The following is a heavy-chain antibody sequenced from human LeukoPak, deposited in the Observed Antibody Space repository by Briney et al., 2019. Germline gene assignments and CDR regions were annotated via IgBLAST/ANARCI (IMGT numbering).Heavy chain of an antibody. CDR2: ITWNSGSI. D-gene: IGHD3-10*01. CDR1: GFTFDNYA. Sequence: SLRLSCAASGFTFDNYAMYWVRQAPGKGLEWVSGITWNSGSIDYADSVKGRFTISRDNANNSLYLQMNSLRPEDMALYYCVKSGSYSSPYYFDYWGQGTLVTVSS. CDR3: VKSGSYSSPYYFDY. V-gene: IGHV3-9*03. J-gene: IGHJ4*02.